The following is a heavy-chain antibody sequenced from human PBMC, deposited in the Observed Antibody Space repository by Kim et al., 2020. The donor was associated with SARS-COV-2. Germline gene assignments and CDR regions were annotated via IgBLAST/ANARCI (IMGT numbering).Heavy chain of an antibody. V-gene: IGHV3-73*01. J-gene: IGHJ6*03. CDR3: TSRYYYYMDV. CDR2: T. Sequence: TTFGASGKGRVTISRDDSKNTAYLQMNSLKAEDTSVYYCTSRYYYYMDVWGKGTTVTVSS.